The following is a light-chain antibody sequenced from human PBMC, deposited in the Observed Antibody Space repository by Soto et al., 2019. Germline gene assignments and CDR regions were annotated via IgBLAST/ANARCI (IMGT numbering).Light chain of an antibody. CDR2: DVA. CDR3: SSYTTSVTWV. Sequence: QSALTQPASVSGSPGQSITISCSGTSSDIGAYNYVSWYQQHPGKAPKLIIYDVATRPSGVSDRFSASKSGNTASLTISGLQAEDEADYYCSSYTTSVTWVFGGGTKLTVL. V-gene: IGLV2-14*01. CDR1: SSDIGAYNY. J-gene: IGLJ3*02.